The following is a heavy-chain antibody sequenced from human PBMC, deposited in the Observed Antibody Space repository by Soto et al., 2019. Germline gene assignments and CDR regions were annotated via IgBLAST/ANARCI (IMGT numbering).Heavy chain of an antibody. CDR1: GFTFSNYA. CDR3: AKGGSSGWYYFDL. Sequence: GGSLRLSCSASGFTFSNYAMSWVRQSPGKGLEWVSSTPGSGGSAYYADSVKGRFTISRDNSKNTLYLQMDSLSPEDTAIYYCAKGGSSGWYYFDLWGQGTLVTVSS. V-gene: IGHV3-23*01. CDR2: TPGSGGSA. J-gene: IGHJ4*02. D-gene: IGHD6-19*01.